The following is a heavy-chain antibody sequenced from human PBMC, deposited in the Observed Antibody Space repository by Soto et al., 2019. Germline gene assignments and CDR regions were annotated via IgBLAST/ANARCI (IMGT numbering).Heavy chain of an antibody. D-gene: IGHD2-2*01. J-gene: IGHJ6*03. CDR1: GYSFTSYW. CDR3: ARHLGYCSSTSCRLNVKNYYSYYMDV. V-gene: IGHV5-51*01. CDR2: IYPGDSDT. Sequence: PGESLKISCKGSGYSFTSYWIGWVRQMPGKGLEWMGIIYPGDSDTRYSPSFQGQVTISADKSISTAYLQWSSLKASDTAMYYCARHLGYCSSTSCRLNVKNYYSYYMDVWGKGTTVTVSS.